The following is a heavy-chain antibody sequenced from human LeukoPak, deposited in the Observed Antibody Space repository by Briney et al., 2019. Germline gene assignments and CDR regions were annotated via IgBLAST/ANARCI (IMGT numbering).Heavy chain of an antibody. CDR1: GGSISSGDYY. J-gene: IGHJ4*02. CDR3: ARDQWGSKAFDY. D-gene: IGHD1-26*01. V-gene: IGHV4-30-4*01. CDR2: IYYSGST. Sequence: SETLSLTCTDSGGSISSGDYYWSWIRQPPGKGLEWIGYIYYSGSTYYNPSLKSRVTISVDTSKNQFSLKLSSVTAADTAVYSCARDQWGSKAFDYWGQGTLVTVSS.